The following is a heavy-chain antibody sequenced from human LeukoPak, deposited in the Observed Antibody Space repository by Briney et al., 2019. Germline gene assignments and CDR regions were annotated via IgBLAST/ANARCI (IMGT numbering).Heavy chain of an antibody. J-gene: IGHJ3*02. D-gene: IGHD3-3*01. V-gene: IGHV4-59*01. CDR1: GVSISSYY. CDR2: IYYSGST. Sequence: SETLSLTCTVSGVSISSYYWSWIRQPPGKGLEWIGYIYYSGSTNYNPSLESRVTISVDTSKNQFSLRLSSVTAADTAVYFRASKSERFLETGAFDIWGQGTMVTVSS. CDR3: ASKSERFLETGAFDI.